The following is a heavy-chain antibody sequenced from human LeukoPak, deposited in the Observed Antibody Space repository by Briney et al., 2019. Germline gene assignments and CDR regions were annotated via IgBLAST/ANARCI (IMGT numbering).Heavy chain of an antibody. Sequence: GGSLRLSCVASGFTFSSYAMNWVRQAPGKGLEWVASINQVGSEKYYVDSVKGRFTISRDNAKNSLYLQINSLRAEDTAVYYCARDGAAAGLYFDYWGQGTLVTVSS. D-gene: IGHD6-13*01. V-gene: IGHV3-7*03. J-gene: IGHJ4*02. CDR3: ARDGAAAGLYFDY. CDR2: INQVGSEK. CDR1: GFTFSSYA.